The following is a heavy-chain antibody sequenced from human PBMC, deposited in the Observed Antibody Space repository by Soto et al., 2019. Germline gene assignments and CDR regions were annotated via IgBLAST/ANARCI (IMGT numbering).Heavy chain of an antibody. CDR2: IYYSGST. J-gene: IGHJ4*02. CDR3: ARGAYTYDYIWGSYRPFDY. Sequence: PSETLSLTCTVSGGSISSYYWSWIRQPPGKGLEWIGYIYYSGSTNYNPSLKSRVTISVDTSKNQFSLKLSSVTAADTAVYYCARGAYTYDYIWGSYRPFDYWGQRTPVTVSS. V-gene: IGHV4-59*01. CDR1: GGSISSYY. D-gene: IGHD3-16*02.